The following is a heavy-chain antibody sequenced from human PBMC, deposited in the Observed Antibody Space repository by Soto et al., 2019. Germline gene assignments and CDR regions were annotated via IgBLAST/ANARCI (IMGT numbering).Heavy chain of an antibody. D-gene: IGHD6-19*01. Sequence: SETLSLTCAVYGGSSSGYYWSWIRRPPGKGLEWIGEINHSGSTNYNPSLKSRVTISVDTSKNQFSLKLSSVTAADTAVYYCAREFPTYSSGPNWFDPWGQGTLVTVSS. CDR1: GGSSSGYY. V-gene: IGHV4-34*01. CDR3: AREFPTYSSGPNWFDP. J-gene: IGHJ5*02. CDR2: INHSGST.